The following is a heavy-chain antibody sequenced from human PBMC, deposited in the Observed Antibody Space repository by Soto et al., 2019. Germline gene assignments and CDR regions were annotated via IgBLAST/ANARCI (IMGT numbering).Heavy chain of an antibody. J-gene: IGHJ2*01. CDR2: IYPSDSDT. V-gene: IGHV5-51*01. Sequence: PGESLKISCKGSGYSFTSYWISWVRQMPGKGLEWMGIIYPSDSDTRYSPSFQGQVTMSADKSINTAYLQWSSLKASDTAIYFCAGGVGYGVHWYFDLWGRGTLVTVSS. D-gene: IGHD1-26*01. CDR1: GYSFTSYW. CDR3: AGGVGYGVHWYFDL.